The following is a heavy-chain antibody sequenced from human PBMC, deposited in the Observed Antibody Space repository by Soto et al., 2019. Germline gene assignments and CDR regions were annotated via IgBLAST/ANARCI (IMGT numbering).Heavy chain of an antibody. CDR2: IIPMFGTA. Sequence: ASVKVSCKASGGSFTYAINWVRQAPGQGLEWMGGIIPMFGTATYAQKFEGRVTITADESTRTAYMELSRLRSEDTAVYYCAKVKEGATTFYYYGMDVWGQGTTVTVSS. CDR3: AKVKEGATTFYYYGMDV. V-gene: IGHV1-69*13. CDR1: GGSFTYA. D-gene: IGHD1-26*01. J-gene: IGHJ6*02.